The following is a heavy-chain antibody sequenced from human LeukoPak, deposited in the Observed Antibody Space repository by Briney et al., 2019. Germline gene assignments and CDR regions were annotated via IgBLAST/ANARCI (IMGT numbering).Heavy chain of an antibody. CDR3: ARDYPRDYYDSSGYLQAFDI. Sequence: GSLLLSCTVSGFTVSSNSMSWVRQAPGKGLEWVSFIYSDNTHYSDSVKGRLTISRDNSKNTLYLQMNSLRAEDTAVYYCARDYPRDYYDSSGYLQAFDIWGQGTLVTVSS. J-gene: IGHJ4*02. CDR1: GFTVSSNS. CDR2: IYSDNT. V-gene: IGHV3-53*01. D-gene: IGHD3-22*01.